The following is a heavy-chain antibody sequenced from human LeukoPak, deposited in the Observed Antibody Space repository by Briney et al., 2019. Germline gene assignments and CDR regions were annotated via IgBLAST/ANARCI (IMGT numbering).Heavy chain of an antibody. V-gene: IGHV3-23*01. D-gene: IGHD4-23*01. Sequence: QTGGSLRLSCAASGFTFSSYAMSWVRQAPGKGLEWASAISGSGGSTYYADSVKGRFTISRDNSKNTLYLQMNSLRAEDTAVYYCAKYVDYGGNWFDPWGQGTLVTVSS. CDR1: GFTFSSYA. J-gene: IGHJ5*02. CDR2: ISGSGGST. CDR3: AKYVDYGGNWFDP.